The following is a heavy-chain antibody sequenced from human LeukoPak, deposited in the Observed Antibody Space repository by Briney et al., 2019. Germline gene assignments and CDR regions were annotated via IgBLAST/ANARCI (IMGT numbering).Heavy chain of an antibody. CDR1: GFTFDDYA. CDR3: AKSSVGQLENYYYGMDV. Sequence: GRSLRLSCAASGFTFDDYAMHWVRQAPGKGLEWVSGISWNSGSIGYADSVEGRFTISRDNAKNSPYLQMNSLRAEDTALYYCAKSSVGQLENYYYGMDVWGQGTTVTVSS. CDR2: ISWNSGSI. D-gene: IGHD6-13*01. V-gene: IGHV3-9*01. J-gene: IGHJ6*02.